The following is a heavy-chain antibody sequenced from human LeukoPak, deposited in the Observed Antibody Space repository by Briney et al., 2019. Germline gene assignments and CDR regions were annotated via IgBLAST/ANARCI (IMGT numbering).Heavy chain of an antibody. Sequence: PSETLSLTCTVSGGSISSYYWSWIRQPPGKGLEWIGYIYYSGSTNYNPSLKSRVTISVDTSKNQFSLKLSSVTAADTAVYYCARHFDYGDTAPTYYFDYWGQGTLVTVSS. V-gene: IGHV4-59*08. J-gene: IGHJ4*02. D-gene: IGHD4-17*01. CDR2: IYYSGST. CDR3: ARHFDYGDTAPTYYFDY. CDR1: GGSISSYY.